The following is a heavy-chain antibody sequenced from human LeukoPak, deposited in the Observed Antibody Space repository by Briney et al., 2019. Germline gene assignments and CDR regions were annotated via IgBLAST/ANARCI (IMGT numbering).Heavy chain of an antibody. CDR1: GGSISSSSYY. V-gene: IGHV4-39*01. J-gene: IGHJ5*02. CDR2: INYGGSGST. Sequence: SETLSLTCTVSGGSISSSSYYWGWTRHPPGKGLEWIGNINYGGSGSTYYNPSLKSRVTISVDTSRSQFSLKLNSVTAADTAVYYCARLPTGYPNWFDPWGQGTLVTVSS. CDR3: ARLPTGYPNWFDP. D-gene: IGHD3-9*01.